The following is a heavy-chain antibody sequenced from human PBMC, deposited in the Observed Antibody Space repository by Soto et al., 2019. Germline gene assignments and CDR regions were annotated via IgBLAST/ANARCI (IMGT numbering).Heavy chain of an antibody. CDR2: IYSGGYT. CDR3: ATQPGGGGY. D-gene: IGHD2-2*01. V-gene: IGHV3-53*01. CDR1: GFTVSNNY. J-gene: IGHJ4*02. Sequence: EVQLVESGGGLIQPGGSLRLSCAVSGFTVSNNYMSWVRQAPGKGLEGVSVIYSGGYTAYGDSVKGRFTISRDNSKNKLNLQIKTPGPNDPAVYYGATQPGGGGYWGQGTLVTVSS.